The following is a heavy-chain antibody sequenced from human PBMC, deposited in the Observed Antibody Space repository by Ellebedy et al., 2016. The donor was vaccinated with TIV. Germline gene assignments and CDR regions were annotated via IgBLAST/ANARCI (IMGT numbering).Heavy chain of an antibody. V-gene: IGHV3-64D*06. J-gene: IGHJ1*01. CDR2: ISGNGGST. Sequence: GGSLRLXXSGSGFTFNKYAMNWVRQAPGKGLEYVSGISGNGGSTYYADSVKGRSFISRDNSKNTLFLQMSSLSPGDTAVYYCVKSDYGDFWFFQHWGQGTLVTFSS. CDR3: VKSDYGDFWFFQH. D-gene: IGHD4-17*01. CDR1: GFTFNKYA.